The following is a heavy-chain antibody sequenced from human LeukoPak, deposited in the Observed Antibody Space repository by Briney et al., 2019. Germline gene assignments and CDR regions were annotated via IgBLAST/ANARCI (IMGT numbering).Heavy chain of an antibody. D-gene: IGHD6-19*01. CDR1: GFTFSSYA. CDR3: AKVEALIAVAGRVDY. V-gene: IGHV3-23*01. Sequence: GGSLRLSCAASGFTFSSYAMSWVRQAPGKGLEWVSAISGSGGSTYYADSVKGRFTISRDNSKNTLYLRMNSLRAEDTAVYYCAKVEALIAVAGRVDYWGQGTLVTVSS. J-gene: IGHJ4*02. CDR2: ISGSGGST.